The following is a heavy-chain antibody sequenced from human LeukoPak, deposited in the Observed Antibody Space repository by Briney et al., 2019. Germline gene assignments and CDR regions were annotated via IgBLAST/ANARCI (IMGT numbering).Heavy chain of an antibody. CDR1: GFTFSSYA. D-gene: IGHD2-8*01. J-gene: IGHJ6*02. V-gene: IGHV3-30-3*01. Sequence: GGSLRPSCAASGFTFSSYAMHWVRQAPGKGLEWVAVISYDGSNKYYADSVKGRFTISRDNSKNTLYLQMNSLRAEDTAVYYCARDSVDCTNGVCDYYYYGMDVWGQGTTVTVSS. CDR2: ISYDGSNK. CDR3: ARDSVDCTNGVCDYYYYGMDV.